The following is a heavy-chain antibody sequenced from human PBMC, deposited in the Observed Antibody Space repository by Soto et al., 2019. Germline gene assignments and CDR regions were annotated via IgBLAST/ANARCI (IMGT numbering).Heavy chain of an antibody. J-gene: IGHJ4*02. CDR3: ARARRGIDY. Sequence: SETLSLTCAVSGGSITITNGWSWVRQPPEKGLEWIGEIYHSGSTNYNPSLKSRVTISVDKSKNQFSLKLSSVTAADTAVYYCARARRGIDYWGQGTLVTVS. CDR2: IYHSGST. CDR1: GGSITITNG. V-gene: IGHV4-4*02.